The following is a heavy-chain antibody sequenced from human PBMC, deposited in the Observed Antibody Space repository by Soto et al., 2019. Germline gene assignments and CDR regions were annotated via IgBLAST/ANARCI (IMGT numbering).Heavy chain of an antibody. Sequence: EVQLVESGGGLVQPGGSLRLSCAASGFTFSSYWMHWVRQAPGKGLVWVSRINSDGSSTSYADSVKGRFTISRDNAKNTLYLQINLLRAEDTDVYYCGREGGGMRSKLDPWGQGTLVTVSS. CDR2: INSDGSST. CDR1: GFTFSSYW. J-gene: IGHJ5*02. D-gene: IGHD3-16*01. CDR3: GREGGGMRSKLDP. V-gene: IGHV3-74*01.